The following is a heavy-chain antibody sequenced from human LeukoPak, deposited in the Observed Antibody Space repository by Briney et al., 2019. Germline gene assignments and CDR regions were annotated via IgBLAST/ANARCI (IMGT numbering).Heavy chain of an antibody. CDR1: GYNFTNYW. D-gene: IGHD2-2*01. V-gene: IGHV5-51*01. CDR3: ARQRTVIPAAPSDY. Sequence: GESLKISCQGSGYNFTNYWILWVRQMPGKGPEWLGIIYPDESDSRYSPSFRGQVTMSADQSVTTAYLYWRSLKASDSAIYYCARQRTVIPAAPSDYWGQGTLVTVAS. CDR2: IYPDESDS. J-gene: IGHJ4*02.